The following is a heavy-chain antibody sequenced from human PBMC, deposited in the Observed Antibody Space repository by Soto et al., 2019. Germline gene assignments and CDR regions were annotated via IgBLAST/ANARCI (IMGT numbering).Heavy chain of an antibody. D-gene: IGHD4-4*01. Sequence: QVQLVESGGGVVQPGRSLRLSCAASGFTFSSYAMHWVRQAPGKGLEWVAVISYDGSNKYYADSVKGRFTISRDNSKNTLFLQMNSLRAEDTAVYYCARPRWRDDYNLGYFDLWGRGTLVTVSS. CDR3: ARPRWRDDYNLGYFDL. V-gene: IGHV3-30-3*01. CDR1: GFTFSSYA. J-gene: IGHJ2*01. CDR2: ISYDGSNK.